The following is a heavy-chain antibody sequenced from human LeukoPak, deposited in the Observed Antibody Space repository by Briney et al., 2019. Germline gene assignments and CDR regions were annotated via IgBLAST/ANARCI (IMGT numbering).Heavy chain of an antibody. CDR3: AMDPNGDYIGATSFDP. V-gene: IGHV3-23*01. J-gene: IGHJ5*02. CDR2: ITGRGGHT. Sequence: GGSLRLSCAASGFTFTAYAMSWVRQDPRAGLEWVSGITGRGGHTVYADSVKGRFTFSRDTSRNTLFLQMNSLRVDDTAVYYCAMDPNGDYIGATSFDPWGRGTLVTVSS. D-gene: IGHD5-12*01. CDR1: GFTFTAYA.